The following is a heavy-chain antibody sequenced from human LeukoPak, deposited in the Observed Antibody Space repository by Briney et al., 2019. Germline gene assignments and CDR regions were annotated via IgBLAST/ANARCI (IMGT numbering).Heavy chain of an antibody. V-gene: IGHV3-48*01. CDR2: ISSSSSTI. CDR3: ARGELRSYYYGMDV. D-gene: IGHD1-26*01. Sequence: GSLLLSCAASGFTFSSYSMNWVRQAPGKGLEWVSYISSSSSTIYYADSVKGRFTISRDNAKNSLYLQMNSLRAEDTAVYYCARGELRSYYYGMDVWGQGTTVTVSS. CDR1: GFTFSSYS. J-gene: IGHJ6*02.